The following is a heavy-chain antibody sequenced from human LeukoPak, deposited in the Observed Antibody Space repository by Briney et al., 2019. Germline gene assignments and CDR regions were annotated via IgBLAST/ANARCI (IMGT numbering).Heavy chain of an antibody. V-gene: IGHV3-30*02. Sequence: GGSLRLSCAASGFTFRSYGMHWVRQAPGKGLEWVAFIRYDGSNKYYADSMKGRFTISRDNSKNTLYLQMNSLRAEDTAIYYLAKENWPTVTTAGHTYFDYCGQGTLVTVSS. CDR3: AKENWPTVTTAGHTYFDY. CDR1: GFTFRSYG. D-gene: IGHD4-17*01. CDR2: IRYDGSNK. J-gene: IGHJ4*02.